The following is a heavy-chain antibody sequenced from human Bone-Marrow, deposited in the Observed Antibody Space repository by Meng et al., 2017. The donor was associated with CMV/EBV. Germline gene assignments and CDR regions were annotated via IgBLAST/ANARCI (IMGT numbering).Heavy chain of an antibody. J-gene: IGHJ3*02. CDR2: ISYDGSNK. Sequence: LSLTCAASGFTFSSYAMHWVRQAPGKGLEWVAVISYDGSNKYYADSVKGRFTISRDNSKNTLYLQMNSLRAEDTAVYYCARDPLRFLEWLDAFDIWGQGTMVTVSS. CDR1: GFTFSSYA. D-gene: IGHD3-3*01. CDR3: ARDPLRFLEWLDAFDI. V-gene: IGHV3-30*04.